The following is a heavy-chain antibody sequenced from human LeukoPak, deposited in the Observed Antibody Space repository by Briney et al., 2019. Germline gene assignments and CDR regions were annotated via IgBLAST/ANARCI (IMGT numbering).Heavy chain of an antibody. CDR2: INSDGSWT. Sequence: PGGSLRLSCAASGTYWKHWVRQAQGKGLVWVSHINSDGSWTGYADSVKGRFTISKDSAKNMVSLQMNNLRAEDTAVYYCVTFYETYWGRGTLVTVSS. D-gene: IGHD2/OR15-2a*01. CDR1: GTYW. V-gene: IGHV3-74*01. J-gene: IGHJ4*02. CDR3: VTFYETY.